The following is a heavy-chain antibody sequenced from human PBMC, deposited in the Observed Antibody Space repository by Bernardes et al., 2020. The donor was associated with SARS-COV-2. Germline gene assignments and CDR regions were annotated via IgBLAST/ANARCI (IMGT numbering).Heavy chain of an antibody. J-gene: IGHJ1*01. D-gene: IGHD2-8*01. CDR3: VTVPSVDAMI. CDR2: IKRKSDGETT. CDR1: GFTFSDEW. V-gene: IGHV3-15*01. Sequence: GGSLRLSCAASGFTFSDEWMNWVRQAPGKGLEWVGSIKRKSDGETTEDADPGKGSITVERDDTTNTLYLQMNSLKTEDTAVYYCVTVPSVDAMIWGQGTLGTVSS.